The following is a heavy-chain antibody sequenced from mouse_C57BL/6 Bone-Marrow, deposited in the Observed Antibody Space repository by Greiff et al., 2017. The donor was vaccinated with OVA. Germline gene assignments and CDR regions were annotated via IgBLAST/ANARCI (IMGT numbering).Heavy chain of an antibody. Sequence: EVHLVESGGGLVKPGGSLKLSCASSGFTFSDYGMHWVRQAPEKWLEWVAYISSGSSTIYYADTVKGRFTISRDNAKNTLFLQMTSLRSEDTAMYYCAKSSSSYIFDYWGQGTTLTVSS. CDR2: ISSGSSTI. J-gene: IGHJ2*01. CDR3: AKSSSSYIFDY. D-gene: IGHD1-1*01. CDR1: GFTFSDYG. V-gene: IGHV5-17*01.